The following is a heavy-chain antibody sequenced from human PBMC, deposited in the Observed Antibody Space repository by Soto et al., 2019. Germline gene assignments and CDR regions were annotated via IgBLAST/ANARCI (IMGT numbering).Heavy chain of an antibody. J-gene: IGHJ4*02. CDR1: GGSISRATSY. V-gene: IGHV4-39*01. CDR2: IYYNGDT. D-gene: IGHD2-15*01. CDR3: GRRAECGNLACPIGH. Sequence: QLQLQESGPGLVKPSETMSLTCTVSGGSISRATSYWGCVRQAPGKGLEWIGNIYYNGDTDYTPSLKSRVTISADPSRIRFSLKLSSVTAADTDVYYCGRRAECGNLACPIGHWGQGTLVTVSS.